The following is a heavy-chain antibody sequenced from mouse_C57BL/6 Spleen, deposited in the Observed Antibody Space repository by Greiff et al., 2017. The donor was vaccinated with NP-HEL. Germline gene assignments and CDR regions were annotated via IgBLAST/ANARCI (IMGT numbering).Heavy chain of an antibody. V-gene: IGHV1-55*01. J-gene: IGHJ4*01. CDR2: IYPGSGST. Sequence: VQLQQPGAELVKPGASVKMSCKASGYTFTSYWITWVKQRPGQGLEWIGDIYPGSGSTNYNEKFKSKATLTVDTSSSTAYMQLSSLTSEDSAVYYCARPIITTVVAYYAMDYWGQGTSVTVSS. CDR1: GYTFTSYW. D-gene: IGHD1-1*01. CDR3: ARPIITTVVAYYAMDY.